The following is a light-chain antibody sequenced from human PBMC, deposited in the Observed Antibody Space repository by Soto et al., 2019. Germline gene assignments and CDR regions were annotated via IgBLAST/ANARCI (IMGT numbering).Light chain of an antibody. CDR1: QSVTSN. J-gene: IGKJ4*01. CDR3: QQYNNWLT. Sequence: EIVMTQSPATLSGSPGERSTVSCSASQSVTSNLAWYQQKPGQAPRLLIYAASTRATGIPARFSGSGSGTEFTLTISSLQSEDFAVYYCQQYNNWLTFGGGTKVDIK. CDR2: AAS. V-gene: IGKV3-15*01.